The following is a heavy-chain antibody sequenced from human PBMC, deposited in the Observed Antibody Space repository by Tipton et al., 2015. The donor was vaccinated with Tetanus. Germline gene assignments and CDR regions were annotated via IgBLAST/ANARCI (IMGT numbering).Heavy chain of an antibody. CDR1: GYTFTSYG. D-gene: IGHD4-23*01. J-gene: IGHJ6*02. Sequence: QLVQSGAEVKKPGASVKVSCKASGYTFTSYGISWVRQAPGQGLEWMGWISAYNGNTNYAQKLQGRVTMTTDTSTSTAYMELRSLRSDDTAVYYCARESDSPGDGGQELYYYYYGMDVWGQGTTVTVSS. V-gene: IGHV1-18*01. CDR2: ISAYNGNT. CDR3: ARESDSPGDGGQELYYYYYGMDV.